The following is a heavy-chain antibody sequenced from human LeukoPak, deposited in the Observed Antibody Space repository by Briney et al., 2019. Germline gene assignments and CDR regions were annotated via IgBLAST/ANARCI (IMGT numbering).Heavy chain of an antibody. CDR2: IYPGDSDT. CDR1: GYSFTSYW. Sequence: GESLKISCKGSGYSFTSYWIGWVRQMPGKGLEWMGIIYPGDSDTRYSPSFQGQVTISADKSISTAYLQWSSLKASDTAMYYCARGSGTAAGPPDAFDIWGQGTMVTVSS. J-gene: IGHJ3*02. V-gene: IGHV5-51*01. CDR3: ARGSGTAAGPPDAFDI. D-gene: IGHD6-13*01.